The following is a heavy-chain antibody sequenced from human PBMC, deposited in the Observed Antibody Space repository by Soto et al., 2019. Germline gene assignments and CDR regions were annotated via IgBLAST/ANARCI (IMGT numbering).Heavy chain of an antibody. J-gene: IGHJ4*02. CDR3: AKDMSSRGWSYFDY. Sequence: QVQLVESGGGVVQPGRSLRLSCAASGFTFSSYGMHWVRQAPGKGLEWVAVISYDGSNKYYADSVKGRFTISRDNAKNRLYLQMNSLRAEETAVYYCAKDMSSRGWSYFDYWGQGTQVTVSS. V-gene: IGHV3-30*18. CDR2: ISYDGSNK. CDR1: GFTFSSYG. D-gene: IGHD6-19*01.